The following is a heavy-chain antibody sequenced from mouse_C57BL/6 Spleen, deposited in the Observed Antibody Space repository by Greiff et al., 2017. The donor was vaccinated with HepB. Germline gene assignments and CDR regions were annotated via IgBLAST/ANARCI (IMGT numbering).Heavy chain of an antibody. CDR1: GYAFSSSW. CDR2: IYPGDGDT. J-gene: IGHJ3*01. Sequence: VQLQQSGPELVKPGASVKISCKASGYAFSSSWMNWVKQRPGKGLEWIGRIYPGDGDTNYNGKFKGKATLTADKSSSTAYMQLSSLTSEDSAVYFWARDGDYGSSPSWFAYWGQGTLVTVAA. V-gene: IGHV1-82*01. D-gene: IGHD1-1*01. CDR3: ARDGDYGSSPSWFAY.